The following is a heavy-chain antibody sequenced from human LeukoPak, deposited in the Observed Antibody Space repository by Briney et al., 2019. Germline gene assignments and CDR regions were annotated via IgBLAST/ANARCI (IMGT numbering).Heavy chain of an antibody. V-gene: IGHV1-46*01. D-gene: IGHD1-26*01. Sequence: ASVKVSCKASRYTFTSYYIHWVRQPPGQGLEWMGIINPSGGSTSYAQKFQGRVTMTRDMSTSTVYMELSSLRSEDTAVYYCARQWELLYLFDYWGQGTLVTVSS. CDR1: RYTFTSYY. J-gene: IGHJ4*02. CDR2: INPSGGST. CDR3: ARQWELLYLFDY.